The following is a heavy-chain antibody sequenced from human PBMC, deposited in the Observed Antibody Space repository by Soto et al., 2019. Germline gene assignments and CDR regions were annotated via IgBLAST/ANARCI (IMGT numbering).Heavy chain of an antibody. CDR1: EFDFSSYG. V-gene: IGHV3-30*03. D-gene: IGHD3-10*01. J-gene: IGHJ4*02. Sequence: PGGSLRRSCAASEFDFSSYGIHWVRQAPGKGLEWVAASSYDGRETFYADSAKGRFTVSKEMSKNTAFLQMNALRHEDTAVYFCARDSGWPILNFDNWGQGTPVTVSS. CDR2: SSYDGRET. CDR3: ARDSGWPILNFDN.